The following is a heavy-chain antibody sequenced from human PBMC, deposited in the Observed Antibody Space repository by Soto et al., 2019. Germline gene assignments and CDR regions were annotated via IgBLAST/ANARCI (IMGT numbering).Heavy chain of an antibody. CDR1: GFTVSSNY. Sequence: GGSLRLACAASGFTVSSNYMSWVRQAPGKGLEWVSVIYSCGSTYYADSVKGRFTISRDNSKNTLYLQMNSLRAKDTAVYYCAREKVYDYDVLTGYYQHYRMDVSGPTPTVTVSS. CDR3: AREKVYDYDVLTGYYQHYRMDV. D-gene: IGHD3-9*01. CDR2: IYSCGST. V-gene: IGHV3-53*01. J-gene: IGHJ6*02.